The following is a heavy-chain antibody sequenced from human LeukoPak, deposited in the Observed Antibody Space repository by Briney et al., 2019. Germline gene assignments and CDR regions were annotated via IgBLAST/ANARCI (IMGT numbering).Heavy chain of an antibody. D-gene: IGHD3-10*01. V-gene: IGHV3-53*01. CDR1: GFTVSSNY. Sequence: PGGSLRLSCAAPGFTVSSNYMSWVRQAPGKGLEWVSVIYSGGSTYYADSVKGRFTISRDNSKNTLYLQMNSLRAEDTAVYYCARDRGSGEFDYWGQGTLVTVSS. CDR2: IYSGGST. J-gene: IGHJ4*02. CDR3: ARDRGSGEFDY.